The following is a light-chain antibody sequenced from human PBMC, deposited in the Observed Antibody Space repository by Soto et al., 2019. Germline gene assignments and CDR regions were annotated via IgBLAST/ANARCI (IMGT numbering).Light chain of an antibody. V-gene: IGKV3-15*01. CDR2: GAS. CDR1: QSVGIN. J-gene: IGKJ2*01. Sequence: ETVMTQSPATLSVSPGERATLSCRASQSVGINLAWYQQKAGQAPRLLMYGASTRATGFPASFSGSGSGTEFTLTISSLQSEDFAIYYCQQYNNWPYTFGQGTKLEIK. CDR3: QQYNNWPYT.